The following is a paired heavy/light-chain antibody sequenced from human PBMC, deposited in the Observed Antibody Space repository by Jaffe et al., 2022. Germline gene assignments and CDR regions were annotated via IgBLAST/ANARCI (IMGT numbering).Heavy chain of an antibody. CDR1: GYYFNNYW. Sequence: EVQLVQSGAELRKPGESLRISCQASGYYFNNYWIGWVRQVPGKGLEWMAIIFPSDSDSRYSPSFRGRVTISADKSIATAHLQWSSLGAADTGIYYCVRPSSSKWDYFDSWGQGTLVTVSS. CDR3: VRPSSSKWDYFDS. D-gene: IGHD1-26*01. CDR2: IFPSDSDS. V-gene: IGHV5-51*03. J-gene: IGHJ4*02.
Light chain of an antibody. Sequence: QSALTQPPSASGSRGQSVTISCTGTSSDVGAYKYVSWYQQHPGKAPKLLIHEVHKRPSGVSDRFSGSKSGNTASLTVSGLQPEDEANYFCSSYAGNDHLVFGGGTKLTVL. CDR2: EVH. V-gene: IGLV2-8*01. J-gene: IGLJ3*02. CDR1: SSDVGAYKY. CDR3: SSYAGNDHLV.